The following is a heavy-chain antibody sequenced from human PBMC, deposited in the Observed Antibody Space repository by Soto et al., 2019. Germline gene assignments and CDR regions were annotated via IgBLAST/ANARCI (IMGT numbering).Heavy chain of an antibody. Sequence: SQTLFLSCAISERIVSTDIAAWNWIRQSPSRGLEWLGRTYYRSKWYNDYAVSVKSRITINPDTSKNQFSLQLNSVTPEDTAVYFCARVPAYGDYCMDGWGQGTTVTVSS. CDR1: ERIVSTDIAA. D-gene: IGHD4-17*01. CDR3: ARVPAYGDYCMDG. J-gene: IGHJ6*02. CDR2: TYYRSKWYN. V-gene: IGHV6-1*01.